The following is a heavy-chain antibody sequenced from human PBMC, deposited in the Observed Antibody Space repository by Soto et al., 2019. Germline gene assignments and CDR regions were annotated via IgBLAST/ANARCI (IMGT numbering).Heavy chain of an antibody. Sequence: QVQLQQWGAGLLKPSETLSLTCAVYGGSFSGYYWSWIRQPPGKGLEWIGEINHSGSTNYNPSLKSRVTISVDTPKNQFSLKLSSVTAADTAVYYCARGSIAAAGTFSHYYYGMDVWGQGTTVTVSS. CDR3: ARGSIAAAGTFSHYYYGMDV. V-gene: IGHV4-34*01. D-gene: IGHD6-13*01. CDR1: GGSFSGYY. CDR2: INHSGST. J-gene: IGHJ6*02.